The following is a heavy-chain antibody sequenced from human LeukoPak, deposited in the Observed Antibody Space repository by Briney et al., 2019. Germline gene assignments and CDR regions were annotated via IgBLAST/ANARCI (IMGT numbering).Heavy chain of an antibody. Sequence: GGSLRLSCAASGFTISSNYMSWVRQAPGKGLEWVSIIYSGGRTYYADSVKGRFTISRDNSKNTLYLQMNSLRAEDTAVYYCAATYYYGSGSWAELNFDYWGQGTLVTVSS. CDR1: GFTISSNY. CDR2: IYSGGRT. CDR3: AATYYYGSGSWAELNFDY. V-gene: IGHV3-53*01. J-gene: IGHJ4*02. D-gene: IGHD3-10*01.